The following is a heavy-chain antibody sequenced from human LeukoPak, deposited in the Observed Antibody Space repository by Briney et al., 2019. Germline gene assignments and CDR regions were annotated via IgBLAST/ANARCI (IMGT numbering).Heavy chain of an antibody. CDR1: GGTFSSYA. CDR3: ARGALVEMATLGSDASDI. Sequence: SVKVSCKASGGTFSSYAISWVRQAPGQGLEWMGRIIPILGIENYAQKFQGRVTITADKSTSTAYMELIRLRSEDTTVYYCARGALVEMATLGSDASDIWGPGTMVTVSS. CDR2: IIPILGIE. V-gene: IGHV1-69*04. D-gene: IGHD5-24*01. J-gene: IGHJ3*02.